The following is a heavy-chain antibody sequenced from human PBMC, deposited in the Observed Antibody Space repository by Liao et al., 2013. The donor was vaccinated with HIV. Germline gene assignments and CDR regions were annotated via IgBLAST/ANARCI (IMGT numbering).Heavy chain of an antibody. CDR1: GGSFRGYY. V-gene: IGHV4-34*01. D-gene: IGHD2-15*01. CDR3: ARRGNASGRFDY. CDR2: ISHNEDT. J-gene: IGHJ4*03. Sequence: QVQLQQWGAGLLKPSETLSLTCAVSGGSFRGYYWSWIRQTPGKGLEWIGEISHNEDTNYNPSLKSRVTISVDTSNNQFSLKVKSVTAADTAVFYCARRGNASGRFDYWGLGTPWSPCP.